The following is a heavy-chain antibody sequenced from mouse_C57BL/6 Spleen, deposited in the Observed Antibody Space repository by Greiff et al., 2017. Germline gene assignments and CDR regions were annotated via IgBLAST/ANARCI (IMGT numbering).Heavy chain of an antibody. CDR2: IYPGDGDT. Sequence: QVKLQQSGAELVKPGASVKISCKASGYAFSSYWMNWVKQRPGKGLEWIGQIYPGDGDTNYNGKFKGKATLTADKASSPAYMQLSSLTSEDSAVYFCARAPCVYYAMDYWGQGTSVTVSS. CDR1: GYAFSSYW. J-gene: IGHJ4*01. V-gene: IGHV1-80*01. CDR3: ARAPCVYYAMDY.